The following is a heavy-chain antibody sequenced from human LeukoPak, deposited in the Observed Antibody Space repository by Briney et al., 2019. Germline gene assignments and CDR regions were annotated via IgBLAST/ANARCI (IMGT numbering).Heavy chain of an antibody. CDR1: GYSFTSYW. V-gene: IGHV5-51*01. D-gene: IGHD2-2*01. CDR3: ARHVGGGDIVVVPAGFDP. CDR2: LCPGDSDT. J-gene: IGHJ5*02. Sequence: GESLKISCKGSGYSFTSYWIGWVRQLPGKGLEWMGILCPGDSDTRYSPSFQGQVTISADKSISTAYLQWSSLKASDTAMYYCARHVGGGDIVVVPAGFDPWGQGTLVTVSS.